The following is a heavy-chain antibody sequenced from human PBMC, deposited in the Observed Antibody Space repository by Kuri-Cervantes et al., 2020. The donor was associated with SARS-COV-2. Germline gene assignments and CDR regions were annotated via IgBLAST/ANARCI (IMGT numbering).Heavy chain of an antibody. Sequence: GESLKISCAASGFTVSSNYMSWVRQAPGEGLEWVSVIYSGSCTYYADSVKGRFTISRDNSKNTLYLQMNSLRAEDTAVYYCAREMKEGAVMGAFDIWGQGTMVTVSS. V-gene: IGHV3-53*01. D-gene: IGHD1-26*01. J-gene: IGHJ3*02. CDR1: GFTVSSNY. CDR3: AREMKEGAVMGAFDI. CDR2: IYSGSCT.